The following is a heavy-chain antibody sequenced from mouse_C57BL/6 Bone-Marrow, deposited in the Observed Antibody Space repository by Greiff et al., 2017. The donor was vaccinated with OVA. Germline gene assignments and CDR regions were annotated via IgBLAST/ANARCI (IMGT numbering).Heavy chain of an antibody. Sequence: EVQLQQSGAELVRPGASVKLSCTASGFNIKDDYMHWVKQRPEQGLEWIGWIDPENGDTEYASKFQGKATITADTSSNTAYLQLSSLTSEDTAVYYCTTDTTVVAKGFADWGQGTLVTVSA. V-gene: IGHV14-4*01. J-gene: IGHJ3*01. CDR2: IDPENGDT. CDR3: TTDTTVVAKGFAD. D-gene: IGHD1-1*01. CDR1: GFNIKDDY.